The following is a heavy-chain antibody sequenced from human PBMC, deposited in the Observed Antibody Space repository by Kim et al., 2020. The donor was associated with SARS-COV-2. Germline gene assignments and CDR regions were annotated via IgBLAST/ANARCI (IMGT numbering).Heavy chain of an antibody. Sequence: SVKVSCKASGGTFSSYAISWVRQAPGQGLEWMGGIIPIFGTANYAQKFQGRVTITADESTSTAYMELSSLRSEDTAVYYCARSGYGGNWYYYYYGMDVWGQGTTVTVSS. D-gene: IGHD5-12*01. CDR2: IIPIFGTA. J-gene: IGHJ6*02. CDR1: GGTFSSYA. CDR3: ARSGYGGNWYYYYYGMDV. V-gene: IGHV1-69*13.